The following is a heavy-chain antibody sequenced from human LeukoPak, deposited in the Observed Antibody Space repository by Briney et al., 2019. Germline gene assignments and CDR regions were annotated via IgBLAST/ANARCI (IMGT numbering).Heavy chain of an antibody. V-gene: IGHV1-58*01. J-gene: IGHJ5*02. CDR2: IVVGTGNT. Sequence: SVKVSCKASGFTFTNSAVQWVRQARGQRLEWIGWIVVGTGNTNYAQKLQERLTFTRDTSTDTVYMELSSLRSEDTAVYYCAADPYYDIFIGYSSNWFDPWGQGTLVTVSS. CDR3: AADPYYDIFIGYSSNWFDP. CDR1: GFTFTNSA. D-gene: IGHD3-9*01.